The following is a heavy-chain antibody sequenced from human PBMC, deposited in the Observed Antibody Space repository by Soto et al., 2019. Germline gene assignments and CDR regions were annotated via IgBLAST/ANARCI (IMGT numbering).Heavy chain of an antibody. J-gene: IGHJ5*02. Sequence: SQTLSLTCAISGDSVSSNSAAWNWIRQSPSRGLEWLGRTYYRSKWYNDYAVSVKSRITINPDTSKNQFSLQLNSVTPEDTAVYYCARGGGYSGYDRNWFDPWGQGTLVTVSS. CDR2: TYYRSKWYN. CDR3: ARGGGYSGYDRNWFDP. V-gene: IGHV6-1*01. D-gene: IGHD5-12*01. CDR1: GDSVSSNSAA.